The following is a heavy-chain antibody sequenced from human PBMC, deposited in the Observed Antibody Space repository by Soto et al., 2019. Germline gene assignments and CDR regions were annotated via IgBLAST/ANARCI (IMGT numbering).Heavy chain of an antibody. CDR1: GYSFAGYW. CDR3: ARQIYDSDTGPNFQYYFDS. Sequence: GESLKISCKGSGYSFAGYWITWVRQKPGKGLEWMGRIDPSGSQTYYSPSFRGHVTISVTKSITTVFLQWSSLRASDTAMYYCARQIYDSDTGPNFQYYFDSWGQGTPVTVSS. J-gene: IGHJ4*02. D-gene: IGHD3-22*01. CDR2: IDPSGSQT. V-gene: IGHV5-10-1*01.